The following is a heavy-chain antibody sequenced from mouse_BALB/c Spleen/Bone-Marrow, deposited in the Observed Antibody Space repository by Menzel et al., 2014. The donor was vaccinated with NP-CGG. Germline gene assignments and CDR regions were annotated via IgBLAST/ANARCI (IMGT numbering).Heavy chain of an antibody. CDR2: INLDSSTI. J-gene: IGHJ1*01. CDR3: ARLNYYGNLFV. Sequence: EVKLVESGGGLVHPGGSLKLSCAASGFDFSSYWMSWVRQAPGKGLEWIGEINLDSSTINYTPSLKDKFIISRDNAKNTLYLQMSKVRSEDTALYYCARLNYYGNLFVWGAGTTVTVSS. CDR1: GFDFSSYW. D-gene: IGHD1-1*01. V-gene: IGHV4-1*02.